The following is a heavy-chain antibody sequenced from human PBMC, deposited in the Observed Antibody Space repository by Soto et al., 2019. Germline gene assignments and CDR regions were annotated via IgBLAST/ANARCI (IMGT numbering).Heavy chain of an antibody. Sequence: SETLSLTCTVSGGSISSYYWSWIRQPPGKGLEWIGYIYYSGSTNYNPSLKSRVTISVDTSKNQFSLKLSSVTAADTAVYYCARVGLVLRFLEWLPRYGMDVWGQGTTVTGSS. V-gene: IGHV4-59*01. J-gene: IGHJ6*02. CDR3: ARVGLVLRFLEWLPRYGMDV. CDR1: GGSISSYY. CDR2: IYYSGST. D-gene: IGHD3-3*01.